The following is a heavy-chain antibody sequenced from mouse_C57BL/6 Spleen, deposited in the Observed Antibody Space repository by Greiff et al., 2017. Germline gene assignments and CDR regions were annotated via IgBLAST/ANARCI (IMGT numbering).Heavy chain of an antibody. CDR2: INPNNGGT. Sequence: VQLQQSGPELVKPGASVKISCKASGYTFTDYYMNWVKQSHGKSLEWIGDINPNNGGTSYNQKFKGKATLTVDKSSSTAYMERRSLTSEYSAVYYCAKPDDGYYPDFAYWGQGTLVTVAA. CDR3: AKPDDGYYPDFAY. V-gene: IGHV1-26*01. CDR1: GYTFTDYY. D-gene: IGHD2-3*01. J-gene: IGHJ3*01.